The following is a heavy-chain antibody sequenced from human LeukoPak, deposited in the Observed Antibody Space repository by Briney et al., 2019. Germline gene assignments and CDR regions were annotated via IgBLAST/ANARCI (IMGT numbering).Heavy chain of an antibody. D-gene: IGHD5-18*01. CDR2: ISAYNGNT. V-gene: IGHV1-18*01. Sequence: GASVKVSCKASGYTFTSYGISWVRQAPGQGLEWMGWISAYNGNTNYAQKLQGRVTMTTDTSTSTSYMELRGLRSDDTAVYYCAIGTEDTAMVTNYYYYMDVWGKGTTVTVSS. CDR3: AIGTEDTAMVTNYYYYMDV. J-gene: IGHJ6*03. CDR1: GYTFTSYG.